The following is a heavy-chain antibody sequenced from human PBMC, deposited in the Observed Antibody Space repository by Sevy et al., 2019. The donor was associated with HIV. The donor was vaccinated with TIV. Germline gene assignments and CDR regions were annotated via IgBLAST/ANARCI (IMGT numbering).Heavy chain of an antibody. CDR1: GFTFSGSA. CDR3: TRLIYPDDAFDI. CDR2: TKKIGDSYAT. Sequence: GGSLRLSCAVSGFTFSGSALHWVRQASGKGLEWVGRTKKIGDSYATAFAASLEGTFTISRDDLKDTVHLQPNSLKIRHTTVDYCTRLIYPDDAFDIWGQGTMVTV. V-gene: IGHV3-73*01. J-gene: IGHJ3*02.